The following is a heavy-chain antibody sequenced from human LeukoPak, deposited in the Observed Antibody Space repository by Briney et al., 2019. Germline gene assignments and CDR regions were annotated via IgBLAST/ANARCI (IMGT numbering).Heavy chain of an antibody. Sequence: GGSLRLSCAASGLTFSSHGMHRVRQAPGKGLEWVTFISYDGSDKDYADSVKGRFTISRDNSKNTLYLQVDSLRPEDTAVYYCARGGAAGIYGMDVWGQGAIMTVTS. CDR1: GLTFSSHG. V-gene: IGHV3-30*02. J-gene: IGHJ6*02. CDR3: ARGGAAGIYGMDV. CDR2: ISYDGSDK. D-gene: IGHD6-13*01.